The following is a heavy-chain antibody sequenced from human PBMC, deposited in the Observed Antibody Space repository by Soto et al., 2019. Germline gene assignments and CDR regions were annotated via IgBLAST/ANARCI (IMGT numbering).Heavy chain of an antibody. V-gene: IGHV3-23*01. D-gene: IGHD3-22*01. Sequence: GGSLRLSCAASVFTFSSYAMSWVRQAPGKGLEWVSAISGSGGSTYYADSVKGRFTISRDNSKNTLYLQMNSLRAEDTAVYYCAKGGGYYDSSGYADYWGQGTLVTVSS. J-gene: IGHJ4*02. CDR1: VFTFSSYA. CDR3: AKGGGYYDSSGYADY. CDR2: ISGSGGST.